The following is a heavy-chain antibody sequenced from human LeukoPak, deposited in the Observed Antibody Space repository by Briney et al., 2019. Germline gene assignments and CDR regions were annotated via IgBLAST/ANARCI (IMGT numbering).Heavy chain of an antibody. CDR3: ARVRYYYDSSGLPQY. CDR1: GFTFGDYA. D-gene: IGHD3-22*01. Sequence: GGSLRLSCAASGFTFGDYAMSWFRQAPGKGLEWVAVISYDGSNKYYADSVKGRFTISRDNSKNTLYLQMNSLRAEDTAVYYCARVRYYYDSSGLPQYWGQGTLVTVSS. J-gene: IGHJ4*02. V-gene: IGHV3-30*04. CDR2: ISYDGSNK.